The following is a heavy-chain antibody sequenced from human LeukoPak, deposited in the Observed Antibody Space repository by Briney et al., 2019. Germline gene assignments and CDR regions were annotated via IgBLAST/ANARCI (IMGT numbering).Heavy chain of an antibody. J-gene: IGHJ6*02. CDR3: ARHAAYGDYVGEDYGLDV. D-gene: IGHD4-17*01. Sequence: SETLSLTCAVYGGSFSDYYWTWIRQPPGKGLEWIGELNHSGSTNYNPSLKSRVTISVDTSKNQFSLNLSSVTAADTAVYYCARHAAYGDYVGEDYGLDVWGQGTTVTVSS. CDR1: GGSFSDYY. CDR2: LNHSGST. V-gene: IGHV4-34*01.